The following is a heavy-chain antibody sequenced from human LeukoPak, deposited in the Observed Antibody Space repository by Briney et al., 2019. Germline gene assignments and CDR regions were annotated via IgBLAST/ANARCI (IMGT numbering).Heavy chain of an antibody. Sequence: GPLRLSCAASGFTFSSYAMSWVRQAPGKGLEWVSPIGGSGDSTYYADSVKGRFTISRDNSKNTLYLQMNSLRAEDTAVYYCAKGRGLTSSICYDYWGQGTLVTVSS. CDR2: IGGSGDST. CDR1: GFTFSSYA. J-gene: IGHJ4*02. CDR3: AKGRGLTSSICYDY. V-gene: IGHV3-23*01. D-gene: IGHD2-2*01.